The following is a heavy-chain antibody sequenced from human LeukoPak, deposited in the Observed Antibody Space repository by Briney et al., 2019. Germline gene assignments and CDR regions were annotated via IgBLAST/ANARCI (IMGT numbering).Heavy chain of an antibody. D-gene: IGHD6-13*01. V-gene: IGHV4-38-2*02. CDR3: ARAYSSSWYFNWFDP. J-gene: IGHJ5*02. CDR1: GYSISSGYY. CDR2: IYHSGST. Sequence: KASGTLSLTCTVSGYSISSGYYWGWLRQPPGRGLEWIGTIYHSGSTYYNPSLKSRVTISVDTSKNQFSLKLSSVTAADTAVYFCARAYSSSWYFNWFDPWGQGTQVTVSS.